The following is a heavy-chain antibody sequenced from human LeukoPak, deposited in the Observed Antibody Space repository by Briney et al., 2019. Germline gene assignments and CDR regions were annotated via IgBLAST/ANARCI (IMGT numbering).Heavy chain of an antibody. Sequence: GGSLRLSCAASGFTFSSYGMHWVRQAPGKGLEWVAFIRYDGSNKYYADSVKGRFTISRDNSKNTLYLQMNSLRAEDTAVCYCARVGYSYGSPFDYWGQGTLVTVSS. V-gene: IGHV3-30*02. CDR2: IRYDGSNK. CDR3: ARVGYSYGSPFDY. J-gene: IGHJ4*02. CDR1: GFTFSSYG. D-gene: IGHD5-18*01.